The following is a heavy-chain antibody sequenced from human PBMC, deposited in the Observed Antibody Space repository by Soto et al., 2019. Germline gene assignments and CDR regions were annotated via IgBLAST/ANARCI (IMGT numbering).Heavy chain of an antibody. CDR2: FDPEDGET. CDR3: ATYSSGWYAQNWFDP. V-gene: IGHV1-24*01. Sequence: ASVKVSCKVSGYTLTELSMHWVRQAPGKGLEWMGGFDPEDGETIYAQKFQGRVTMTEDTSTGTAYKELSSLRSEDTAVYYCATYSSGWYAQNWFDPWGQGTLVTVSS. J-gene: IGHJ5*02. CDR1: GYTLTELS. D-gene: IGHD6-19*01.